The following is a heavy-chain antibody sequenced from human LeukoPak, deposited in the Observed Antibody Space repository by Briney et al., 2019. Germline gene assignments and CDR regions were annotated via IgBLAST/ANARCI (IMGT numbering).Heavy chain of an antibody. V-gene: IGHV1-2*02. CDR3: ARDRYSGSYSYFQH. J-gene: IGHJ1*01. CDR2: INPNSGGT. D-gene: IGHD1-26*01. CDR1: GYTFTGYY. Sequence: ASVKVSCKASGYTFTGYYMHWVRQAPGQGLEWMGWINPNSGGTNYAQKFQGRVTMTRDTSISTAYMELSRLRSDDTAVYCCARDRYSGSYSYFQHWGQGTLVTVSS.